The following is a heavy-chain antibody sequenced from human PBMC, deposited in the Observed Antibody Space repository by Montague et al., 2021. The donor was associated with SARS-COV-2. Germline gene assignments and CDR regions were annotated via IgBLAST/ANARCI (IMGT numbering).Heavy chain of an antibody. CDR1: GFTVSTNY. V-gene: IGHV3-53*01. J-gene: IGHJ6*02. D-gene: IGHD5-12*01. CDR3: ARGGGLRNYGMDV. CDR2: IYSGGDT. Sequence: SLRLSCSASGFTVSTNYMSWVRQAPGKGLEWIPVIYSGGDTYYADSVKGRFTISRDNSKNTLYLQMNSLRAEDTAVYYCARGGGLRNYGMDVWGQGTTVTVSS.